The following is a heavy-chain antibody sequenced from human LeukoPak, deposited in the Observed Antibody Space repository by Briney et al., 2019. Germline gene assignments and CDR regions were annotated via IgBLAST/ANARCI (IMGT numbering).Heavy chain of an antibody. D-gene: IGHD3-9*01. V-gene: IGHV3-48*01. CDR1: GFTFSSYA. CDR3: AKPKADYDILTGYYDY. CDR2: ISSSSSTI. Sequence: PGGSLRLSCAASGFTFSSYAMSWVRQAPGKGLEWISYISSSSSTIYYADSVKGRFTISRDNAKNSLYLQMNSLRAEDTAVYYCAKPKADYDILTGYYDYWGQGTLVTVSS. J-gene: IGHJ4*02.